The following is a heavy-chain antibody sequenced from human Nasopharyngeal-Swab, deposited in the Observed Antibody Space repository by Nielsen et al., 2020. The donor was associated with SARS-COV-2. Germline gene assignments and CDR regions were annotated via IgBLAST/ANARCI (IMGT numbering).Heavy chain of an antibody. J-gene: IGHJ4*02. CDR3: AKDIGPDYYGSGSYLDY. CDR2: ISWNSGSI. Sequence: VRQAPGKGLEWVSGISWNSGSIGYADPVKGRFTISRDNAKNSLYLQMNSLRAEDTALYYCAKDIGPDYYGSGSYLDYWGQGTLVTVSS. V-gene: IGHV3-9*01. D-gene: IGHD3-10*01.